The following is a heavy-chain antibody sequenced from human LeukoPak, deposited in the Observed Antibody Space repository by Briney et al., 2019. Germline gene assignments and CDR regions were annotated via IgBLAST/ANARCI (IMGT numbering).Heavy chain of an antibody. CDR3: ARALPWGAFDI. D-gene: IGHD3-16*01. Sequence: SETLSLTCTVSGGSISSYYWSWIRQPPGKGLEWIGYIYYSGSTNYNPSLKSRVTISVDTSKNQFSLKLSSVTAADTAVYYCARALPWGAFDIRGQGTMVTVSS. V-gene: IGHV4-59*01. CDR1: GGSISSYY. CDR2: IYYSGST. J-gene: IGHJ3*02.